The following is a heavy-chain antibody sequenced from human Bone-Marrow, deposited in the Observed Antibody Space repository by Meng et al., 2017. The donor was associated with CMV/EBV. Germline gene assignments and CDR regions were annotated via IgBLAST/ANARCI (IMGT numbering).Heavy chain of an antibody. CDR2: IGTAGDT. J-gene: IGHJ3*01. CDR1: GFTFSSYA. Sequence: GESLKISCAASGFTFSSYAMHWVRQATGKGLEWVSAIGTAGDTYYPGSVKGRFTISRENAKNSLYLQMNYLTAGDTAVYYCARGGSDAFDVWGQGTMVTVSS. CDR3: ARGGSDAFDV. V-gene: IGHV3-13*01.